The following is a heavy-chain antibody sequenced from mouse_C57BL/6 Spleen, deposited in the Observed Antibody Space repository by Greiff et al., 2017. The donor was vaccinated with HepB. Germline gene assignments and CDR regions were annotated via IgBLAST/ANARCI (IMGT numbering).Heavy chain of an antibody. J-gene: IGHJ1*03. CDR3: ASRDYYGSSYVGYFDV. CDR1: GYTFTSYW. V-gene: IGHV1-50*01. D-gene: IGHD1-1*01. Sequence: VQLQQPGAELVKPGASVKLSCKASGYTFTSYWMQWVKQRPGQGLEWIGEIDPSDSYTNYNQKFKGKATLTVDTSSSTAYMQLSSLTSEDSAVYYCASRDYYGSSYVGYFDVWGTGTTVTVSS. CDR2: IDPSDSYT.